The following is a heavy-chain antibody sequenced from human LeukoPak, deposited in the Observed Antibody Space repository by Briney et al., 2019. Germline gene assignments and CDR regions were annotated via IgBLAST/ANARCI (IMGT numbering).Heavy chain of an antibody. V-gene: IGHV1-3*01. CDR1: GYTFTSYA. D-gene: IGHD1-26*01. CDR3: ARGRRIVGAQDY. J-gene: IGHJ4*02. CDR2: INAGNGNT. Sequence: ASVKVSCKASGYTFTSYAMHWVRQAPGQRLEWMGWINAGNGNTKYSQKFQGRVTITRDTSASTAYMELSSLRSEDTAVYYCARGRRIVGAQDYWGQGTLVTVSS.